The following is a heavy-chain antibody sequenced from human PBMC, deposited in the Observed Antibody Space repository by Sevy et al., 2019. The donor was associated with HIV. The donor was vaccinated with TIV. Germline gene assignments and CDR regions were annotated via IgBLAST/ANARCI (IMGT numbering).Heavy chain of an antibody. V-gene: IGHV4-59*08. J-gene: IGHJ4*02. CDR3: AGENAWGRGYS. D-gene: IGHD1-26*01. CDR2: IYYNGHI. CDR1: GGSITSLY. Sequence: SETLSLTCTVSGGSITSLYWNWIRQPPGKGLEWIANIYYNGHINYNPSLKSRVTLSPDTSKNQFSLRLNFVTAADTAMYYCAGENAWGRGYSWGQGTLVTVSS.